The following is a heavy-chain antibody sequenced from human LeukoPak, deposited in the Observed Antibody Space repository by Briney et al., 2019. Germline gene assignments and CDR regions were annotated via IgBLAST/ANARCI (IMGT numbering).Heavy chain of an antibody. CDR3: ASGRGFGPVDGMDV. CDR1: GFTFGDYY. D-gene: IGHD3-10*01. V-gene: IGHV3-11*06. CDR2: ISSSSSYT. Sequence: GGSLRLSCAASGFTFGDYYMSWIRQAPGKGLEWVSYISSSSSYTNYADSVKGRFTISRDNAKNSLYLQMNSLRAEDTAVYYCASGRGFGPVDGMDVWGKGTTVTVSS. J-gene: IGHJ6*04.